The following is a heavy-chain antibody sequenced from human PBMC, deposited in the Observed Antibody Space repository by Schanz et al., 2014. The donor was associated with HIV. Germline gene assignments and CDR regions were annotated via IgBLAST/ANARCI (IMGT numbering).Heavy chain of an antibody. Sequence: QVQLVQSGAEVKKPGASVKVSCKASGYTFTGYYIHWVRQAPGQGLEWVGYIKPNDGETYYARKFRGRVTMTRDTSISSASLELTRLRSDDTAVYFCTRNRYQLLPFDFWGQGTLVTVSS. D-gene: IGHD1-1*01. V-gene: IGHV1-2*02. J-gene: IGHJ4*02. CDR3: TRNRYQLLPFDF. CDR1: GYTFTGYY. CDR2: IKPNDGET.